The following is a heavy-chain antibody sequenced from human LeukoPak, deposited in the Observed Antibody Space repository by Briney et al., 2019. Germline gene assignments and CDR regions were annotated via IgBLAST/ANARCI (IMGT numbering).Heavy chain of an antibody. J-gene: IGHJ3*02. Sequence: GGSLRLSCAASGFTFSCYAMHWVRQAPGKGLEWVAVISYDGSNKYYADSVKGRFTISRDNSKNTLYLQMNSLRAEDTAVYYCATCYSSGCPDAFDIWGQGTMVTVSS. CDR1: GFTFSCYA. CDR2: ISYDGSNK. CDR3: ATCYSSGCPDAFDI. V-gene: IGHV3-30-3*01. D-gene: IGHD6-19*01.